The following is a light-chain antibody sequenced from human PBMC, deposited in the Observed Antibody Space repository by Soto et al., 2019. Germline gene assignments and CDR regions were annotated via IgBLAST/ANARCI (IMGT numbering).Light chain of an antibody. CDR1: SSDVGGYNY. V-gene: IGLV2-14*01. CDR2: EVS. CDR3: SSYTSSSTRV. Sequence: QSALTQPASVSGSPGQSITISCTGTSSDVGGYNYVSWYQHHPGKAPELMIFEVSNRPSGVSHRFSGSKSGNTASLTISGLQIEDEGDYYCSSYTSSSTRVFGNGTKVTV. J-gene: IGLJ1*01.